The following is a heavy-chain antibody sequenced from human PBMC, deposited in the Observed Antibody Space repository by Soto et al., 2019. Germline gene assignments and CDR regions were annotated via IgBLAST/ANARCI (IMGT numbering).Heavy chain of an antibody. D-gene: IGHD5-12*01. Sequence: GGSLRLSCAASGFTFDDYAMHWVRQAPGKGLEWVSGISWNSGSIGYADSVKGRFTISRDNAKNSLYLQMNSLRAEDTALYYCAKALRSGSTDFDYWGQGTLVTVSS. V-gene: IGHV3-9*01. J-gene: IGHJ4*02. CDR1: GFTFDDYA. CDR3: AKALRSGSTDFDY. CDR2: ISWNSGSI.